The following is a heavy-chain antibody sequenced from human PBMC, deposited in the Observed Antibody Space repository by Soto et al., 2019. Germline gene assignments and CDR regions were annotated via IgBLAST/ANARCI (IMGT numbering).Heavy chain of an antibody. J-gene: IGHJ6*02. CDR2: IYTSGST. D-gene: IGHD3-3*01. CDR3: ARDHRNVVRFLEWLPESIYYYYGMDV. Sequence: PSETLSLTCTVSGGSISSYYWSWIRQPAGKGLEWIGRIYTSGSTNYNPSLKSRVTMSVDTSKNQFSLKLSSVTAADTAVYYCARDHRNVVRFLEWLPESIYYYYGMDVWGQGTTVTVS. V-gene: IGHV4-4*07. CDR1: GGSISSYY.